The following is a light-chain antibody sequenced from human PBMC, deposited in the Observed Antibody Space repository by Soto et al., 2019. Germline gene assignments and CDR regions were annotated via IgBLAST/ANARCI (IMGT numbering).Light chain of an antibody. CDR2: DAS. V-gene: IGKV3-11*01. CDR3: QQRSNWPIT. Sequence: EIVLTQSPATLSLSPGERATLSCRASQSVSSYLAWYQQKPGQAPRLLIYDASNRATGIPARFSGSGSGTDFTLTISSLAPEDFAVYDCQQRSNWPITSGQGTRLEIK. J-gene: IGKJ5*01. CDR1: QSVSSY.